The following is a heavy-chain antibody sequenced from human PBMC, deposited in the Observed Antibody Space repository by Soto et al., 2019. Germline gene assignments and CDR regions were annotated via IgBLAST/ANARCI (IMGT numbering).Heavy chain of an antibody. V-gene: IGHV4-34*01. CDR3: ARLASGWQYYYFDF. CDR1: GGSFSPYF. D-gene: IGHD6-19*01. J-gene: IGHJ2*01. Sequence: QVQLQQWGAGLLKPSETLSLTCAVYGGSFSPYFWSWIRQPPGKGLEWIGEINHSGSTNYNPSLTRRATLSGDTSKNQVSLKLHSVTAADTAVYYCARLASGWQYYYFDFWGRGTPVTVSS. CDR2: INHSGST.